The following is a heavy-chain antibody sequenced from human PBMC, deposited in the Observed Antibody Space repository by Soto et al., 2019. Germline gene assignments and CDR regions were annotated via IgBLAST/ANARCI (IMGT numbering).Heavy chain of an antibody. J-gene: IGHJ4*02. D-gene: IGHD3-16*02. CDR2: ISWNSGSI. Sequence: GGSLRLSCAASGFTFDDYAMHWVRQAPGKGLEWVSGISWNSGSIGYADSVKGRFTNSRDNAKNSLYLQMNSLRAEDTALYYCAKDMGLHLRELSLFDYWGQGTLVTVSS. CDR1: GFTFDDYA. V-gene: IGHV3-9*01. CDR3: AKDMGLHLRELSLFDY.